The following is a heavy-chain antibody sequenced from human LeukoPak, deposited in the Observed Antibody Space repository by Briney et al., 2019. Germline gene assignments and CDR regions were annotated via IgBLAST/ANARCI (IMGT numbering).Heavy chain of an antibody. J-gene: IGHJ4*02. Sequence: GGSLRLSCAVSGFTFSSYWMHWVRQAPGKGLVWVSLISSDGSSTSYADSVKGRFTISRDNARNTLYLLMNSLRAEDTAVFYCTRVLGDWGQGTRVTVSS. CDR1: GFTFSSYW. CDR2: ISSDGSST. D-gene: IGHD3-16*01. V-gene: IGHV3-74*01. CDR3: TRVLGD.